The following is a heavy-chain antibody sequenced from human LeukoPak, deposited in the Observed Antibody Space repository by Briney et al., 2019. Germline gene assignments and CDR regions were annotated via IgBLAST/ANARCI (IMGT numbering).Heavy chain of an antibody. J-gene: IGHJ3*02. CDR1: GGTFSSYA. CDR2: IIPIFGTA. CDR3: ARDLVLSNGMGAFDI. Sequence: SVKVSCKASGGTFSSYAISWVRRAPGQGLEWMGGIIPIFGTANYAQKFQGRVTITTDESTSTAYMELSSLRSEDTAVYYCARDLVLSNGMGAFDIWGQGTMVTVSS. V-gene: IGHV1-69*05. D-gene: IGHD4/OR15-4a*01.